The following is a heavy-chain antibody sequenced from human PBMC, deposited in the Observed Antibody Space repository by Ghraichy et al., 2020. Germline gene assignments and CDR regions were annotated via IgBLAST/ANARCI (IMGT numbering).Heavy chain of an antibody. J-gene: IGHJ3*02. Sequence: SETLSLTCAVYGGSFSDYYWSWIRQPPGKGLEWIGDITHNRDTNYNPSLQSRVTLLVDTSKNQFSLKLRSVTAADTAVYFCAREGIWPYSRSWYRGFDIWGQGTLVTVSS. D-gene: IGHD6-13*01. CDR3: AREGIWPYSRSWYRGFDI. CDR2: ITHNRDT. V-gene: IGHV4-34*01. CDR1: GGSFSDYY.